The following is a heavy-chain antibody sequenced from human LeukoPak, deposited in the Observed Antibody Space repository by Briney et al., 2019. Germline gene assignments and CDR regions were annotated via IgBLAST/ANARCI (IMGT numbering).Heavy chain of an antibody. CDR1: GDTVSSNSAA. V-gene: IGHV6-1*01. J-gene: IGHJ4*02. D-gene: IGHD3-16*01. Sequence: SQTLSLACAISGDTVSSNSAAWNWITQSTSRGLEWLGRTYYRSKWYNDYAVSVKSRITINPDTSKNQFSLQLNSVTPEDTAVYYCARAPRGIFDYWGQGTLVTVSS. CDR3: ARAPRGIFDY. CDR2: TYYRSKWYN.